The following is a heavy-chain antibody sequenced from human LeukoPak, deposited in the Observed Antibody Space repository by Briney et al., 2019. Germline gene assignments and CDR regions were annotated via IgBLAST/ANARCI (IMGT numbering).Heavy chain of an antibody. CDR1: GYTFTSYD. J-gene: IGHJ4*02. CDR2: MNPNSGNT. D-gene: IGHD1-26*01. V-gene: IGHV1-8*01. Sequence: ASVKVSCKASGYTFTSYDINWVRQATGQGLEWMGWMNPNSGNTGYAQKFQGRVTMTRNTSISTSYMELSSLRSEDTAVYYCARGRGKWELRVFDYWGQGTRVTASS. CDR3: ARGRGKWELRVFDY.